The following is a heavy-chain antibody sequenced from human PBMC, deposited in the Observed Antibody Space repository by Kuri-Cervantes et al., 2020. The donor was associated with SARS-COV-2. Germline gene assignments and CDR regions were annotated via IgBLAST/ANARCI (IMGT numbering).Heavy chain of an antibody. CDR2: IKQDGSEK. D-gene: IGHD4/OR15-4a*01. V-gene: IGHV3-7*01. Sequence: GGSLRLSCAASGFTFSSYAMSWVRQAPGKGLECVANIKQDGSEKYYVDSVKGRFTISRDNAKNSLYLQMNSLRAEDTAVYYCARDSSLVLFDYWGQGTLVTVSS. J-gene: IGHJ4*02. CDR1: GFTFSSYA. CDR3: ARDSSLVLFDY.